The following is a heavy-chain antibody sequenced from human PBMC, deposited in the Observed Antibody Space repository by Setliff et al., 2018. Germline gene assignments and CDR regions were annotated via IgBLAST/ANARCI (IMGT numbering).Heavy chain of an antibody. J-gene: IGHJ3*01. Sequence: ASVKVSCKAFGYTFTKYGIDWVRQALGQGLEWLGWISPYNGNTDYVYNVRDRITMTTDTSTGTAYMELRSLTSDDSAVYYCARDAPKVVDKFDLWGQGTKVTVS. V-gene: IGHV1-18*01. CDR1: GYTFTKYG. CDR3: ARDAPKVVDKFDL. CDR2: ISPYNGNT. D-gene: IGHD3-22*01.